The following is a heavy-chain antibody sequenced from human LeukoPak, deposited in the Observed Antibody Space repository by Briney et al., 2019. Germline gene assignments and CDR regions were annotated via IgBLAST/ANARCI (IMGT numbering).Heavy chain of an antibody. V-gene: IGHV3-53*01. Sequence: GGSLRLSCAASGFTVSSNFMSWVRQAPGKGLEWVSVIYSGGTTYYADSVKGRFTISRDNSRNTLYLQMNNLKAEDTAVYYCARDGYGNNYMDVWGKGTTVTVSS. CDR1: GFTVSSNF. J-gene: IGHJ6*03. D-gene: IGHD1/OR15-1a*01. CDR2: IYSGGTT. CDR3: ARDGYGNNYMDV.